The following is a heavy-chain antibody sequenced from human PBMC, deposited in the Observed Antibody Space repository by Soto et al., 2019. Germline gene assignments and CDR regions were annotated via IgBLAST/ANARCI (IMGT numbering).Heavy chain of an antibody. CDR3: ALSVCSSSGYYGRFDY. CDR1: GGTFSSYA. V-gene: IGHV1-69*06. D-gene: IGHD3-22*01. Sequence: SVNVSCKASGGTFSSYAISWVRQAPGQGLEWMGGIIPIFGTANYAQKFQGRVTITADKSTSTAYMELSSLRSEDTAVYYCALSVCSSSGYYGRFDYWGQGTLVTVSS. J-gene: IGHJ4*02. CDR2: IIPIFGTA.